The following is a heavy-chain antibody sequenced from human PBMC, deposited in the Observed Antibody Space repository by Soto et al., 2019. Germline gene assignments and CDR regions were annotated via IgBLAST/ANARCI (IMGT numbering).Heavy chain of an antibody. CDR2: IYVTGAV. CDR1: GAALNSGNYY. CDR3: ARLRIATNNYKWFDP. V-gene: IGHV4-31*03. Sequence: SETLSLTCSVSGAALNSGNYYWSWIRQVPGKGLEWIGHIYVTGAVDYNPSLRDRITISQDTSERQFSLNLRLVTAADTAVYYCARLRIATNNYKWFDPWGQGTLVTASS. D-gene: IGHD2-21*01. J-gene: IGHJ5*02.